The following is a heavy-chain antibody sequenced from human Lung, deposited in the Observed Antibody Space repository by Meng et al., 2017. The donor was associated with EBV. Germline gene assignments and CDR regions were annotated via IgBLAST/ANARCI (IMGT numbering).Heavy chain of an antibody. CDR2: IDDSGST. D-gene: IGHD1-26*01. CDR3: ARGKQDAWELLAY. CDR1: GVSISSNIR. J-gene: IGHJ4*02. V-gene: IGHV4-4*02. Sequence: QVQRQELGPGLVKPSGPLSLTCGVFGVSISSNIRWTWVRQPPGKGLEWIGDIDDSGSTNYNPSLNSRISISLDKSKNHFSLKVNSVTAADTAVYYCARGKQDAWELLAYWGQGALVTVSS.